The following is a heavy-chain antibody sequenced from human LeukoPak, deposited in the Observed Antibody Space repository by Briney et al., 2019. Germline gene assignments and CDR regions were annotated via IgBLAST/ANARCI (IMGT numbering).Heavy chain of an antibody. CDR1: GFTFSTYG. CDR3: ARCTGGSCVFDY. CDR2: IWFDGSKR. V-gene: IGHV3-33*01. Sequence: GGSLRLSCAASGFTFSTYGMHWVRQAPGEGLERVALIWFDGSKRYYGDSLKGRFTVSRDNSKNTLYLQVDSLRAEDTAVYYCARCTGGSCVFDYWGQGTLVTVSS. J-gene: IGHJ4*02. D-gene: IGHD2-8*02.